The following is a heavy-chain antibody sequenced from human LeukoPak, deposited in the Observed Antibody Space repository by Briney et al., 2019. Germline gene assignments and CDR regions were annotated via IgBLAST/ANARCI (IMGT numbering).Heavy chain of an antibody. J-gene: IGHJ4*02. CDR2: ISVRSNYR. CDR3: VRLRRNNDRSGYYYYYDY. D-gene: IGHD3-22*01. CDR1: GYTFSDFS. Sequence: GGSLRLSCAASGYTFSDFSVNWVRQAPGKGLEWVSSISVRSNYRYYADSVRGRFTISRDDARDSLFLQMNSLRAEDTAVYFCVRLRRNNDRSGYYYYYDYWGQGTLVAVSS. V-gene: IGHV3-21*01.